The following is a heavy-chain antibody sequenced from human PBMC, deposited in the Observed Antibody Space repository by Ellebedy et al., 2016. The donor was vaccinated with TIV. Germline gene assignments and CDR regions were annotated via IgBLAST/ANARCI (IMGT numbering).Heavy chain of an antibody. V-gene: IGHV3-30*04. CDR3: ARGRSGGPTPFDP. CDR1: GFTFSSYA. J-gene: IGHJ5*02. CDR2: ISYDGSNK. Sequence: PGGSLRLSCAASGFTFSSYAMHWVRQAPGKGLEWVAVISYDGSNKYYADSVKGRFTISRDNSKNTLYLQMNSLRAEDTAVYYCARGRSGGPTPFDPWGQGTLVTVSS. D-gene: IGHD2-15*01.